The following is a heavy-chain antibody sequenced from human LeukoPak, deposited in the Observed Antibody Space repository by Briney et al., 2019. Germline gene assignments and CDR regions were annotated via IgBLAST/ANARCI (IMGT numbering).Heavy chain of an antibody. D-gene: IGHD4-17*01. J-gene: IGHJ4*02. CDR3: ARGLGTVTTLNYYVAD. CDR1: GYTXTDYY. Sequence: ASVKASCKASGYTXTDYYMHWVRQAPGQGLEWMGWINPNSGGANYARKFQGRVTMTRDTSISKVFLEVSRLRSDDTAVYYCARGLGTVTTLNYYVADWGQGTLVTVSS. CDR2: INPNSGGA. V-gene: IGHV1-2*02.